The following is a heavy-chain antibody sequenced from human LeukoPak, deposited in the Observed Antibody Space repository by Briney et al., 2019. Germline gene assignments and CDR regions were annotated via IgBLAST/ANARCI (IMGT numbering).Heavy chain of an antibody. CDR1: GGSISSYY. CDR2: IYYSGST. CDR3: AAGRVVVISPSFHLDY. V-gene: IGHV4-59*01. D-gene: IGHD3-22*01. Sequence: PSETLSLTCTVSGGSISSYYWSWIRPPPGKGLECIGYIYYSGSTNYNPSLKSRVTISVDTSKNQFSLKLSSVAAADTAVYYCAAGRVVVISPSFHLDYWGQGTLVTVSS. J-gene: IGHJ4*02.